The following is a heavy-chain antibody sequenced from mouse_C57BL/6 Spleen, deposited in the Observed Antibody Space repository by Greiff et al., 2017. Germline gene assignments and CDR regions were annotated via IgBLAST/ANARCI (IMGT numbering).Heavy chain of an antibody. D-gene: IGHD4-1*01. V-gene: IGHV1-74*01. CDR2: IHPSDSDT. J-gene: IGHJ4*01. Sequence: QVQLQQPGAELVKPGASVKVSCKASGYTFTSYWMHWVKQRPGQGLEWIGRIHPSDSDTNYNQKFKGKATLTVDKSSSTAYMQLSSLTSEDSAVYYCAIKLGLYAMDYWGQGTSVTVSS. CDR1: GYTFTSYW. CDR3: AIKLGLYAMDY.